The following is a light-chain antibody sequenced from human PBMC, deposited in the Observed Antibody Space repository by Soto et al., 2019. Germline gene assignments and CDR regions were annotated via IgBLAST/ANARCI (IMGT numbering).Light chain of an antibody. J-gene: IGKJ4*01. CDR1: QNVGNN. V-gene: IGKV3-15*01. Sequence: EIVLTQSPATLSVSPGERATLSCRASQNVGNNFAWYQQKPDQAPRLLIFATSTMATGVPARFSGSGSGTDFTLTISSLQSEDFAVYYCQQYGDWPLTFGGGAKVEIE. CDR2: ATS. CDR3: QQYGDWPLT.